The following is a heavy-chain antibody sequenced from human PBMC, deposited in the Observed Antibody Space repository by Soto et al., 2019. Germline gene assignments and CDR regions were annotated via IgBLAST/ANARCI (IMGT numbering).Heavy chain of an antibody. J-gene: IGHJ4*02. CDR2: IKPDGTEK. CDR3: ARNPDLYYFDY. CDR1: GFTFSNYW. V-gene: IGHV3-7*01. Sequence: GGSLRLSCVISGFTFSNYWMTWVRQAPGKGLEWVANIKPDGTEKYYVDSVKSRFTISRDNAKNSLFLQMNSLRAEDTAVYYCARNPDLYYFDYWGQGTLVTVSS.